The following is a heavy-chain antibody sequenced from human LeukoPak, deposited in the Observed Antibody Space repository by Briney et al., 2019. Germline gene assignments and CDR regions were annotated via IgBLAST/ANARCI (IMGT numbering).Heavy chain of an antibody. Sequence: GGSLRLSCAASGVTFSSYAMSWVRQAPGKALECVSAISGSGGSTYYAESVKGRFTISRDNSKNTLYLQMNSLRAEDTAVYYCAKEPFLRYFDWLFPSSYFDYWGQGTLVTVSS. J-gene: IGHJ4*02. D-gene: IGHD3-9*01. CDR3: AKEPFLRYFDWLFPSSYFDY. CDR1: GVTFSSYA. V-gene: IGHV3-23*01. CDR2: ISGSGGST.